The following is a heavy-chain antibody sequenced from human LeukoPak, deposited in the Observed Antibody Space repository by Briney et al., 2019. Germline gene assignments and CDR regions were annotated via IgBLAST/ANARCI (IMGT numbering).Heavy chain of an antibody. CDR2: ISSSGSNI. CDR1: GFTFSSYE. CDR3: ARKRSGYRFDY. J-gene: IGHJ4*02. V-gene: IGHV3-48*03. D-gene: IGHD3-3*01. Sequence: GGSLRLSCAASGFTFSSYEMNWVRQAPGKGLEWVSYISSSGSNIYYADSVKGRFTISRDDAKNSLYLQLNSLRAEDTAVYYCARKRSGYRFDYWGQGTLVTVSS.